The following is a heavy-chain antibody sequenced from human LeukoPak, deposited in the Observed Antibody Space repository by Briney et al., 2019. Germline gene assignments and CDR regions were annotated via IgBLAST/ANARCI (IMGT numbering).Heavy chain of an antibody. CDR3: ARPLYNWSGGGADAFDF. CDR1: GFTFSSYS. J-gene: IGHJ3*01. CDR2: ISTGSTYI. Sequence: PGGSLRLSCAASGFTFSSYSMNWVRQAPGKGRKWGISISTGSTYIYYTDSVKGRITISRDNTTDSMYLKMNSLSVEATAVYYCARPLYNWSGGGADAFDFWGQGTMVTVSS. D-gene: IGHD1-20*01. V-gene: IGHV3-21*01.